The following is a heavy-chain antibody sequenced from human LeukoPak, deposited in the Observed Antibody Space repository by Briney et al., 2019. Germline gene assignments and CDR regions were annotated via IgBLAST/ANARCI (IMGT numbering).Heavy chain of an antibody. V-gene: IGHV1-69*13. J-gene: IGHJ6*02. Sequence: SVKVSCKASGYTFTSYGISWVRQAPGQGLEWMGEIIPMFGTTNYAQKFQGRVTVTADESTRTAYMELSSLRSEDTAVYYCARGVVVVAALVQYYYYGMDVWGQGTTVTVSS. CDR3: ARGVVVVAALVQYYYYGMDV. CDR1: GYTFTSYG. D-gene: IGHD2-15*01. CDR2: IIPMFGTT.